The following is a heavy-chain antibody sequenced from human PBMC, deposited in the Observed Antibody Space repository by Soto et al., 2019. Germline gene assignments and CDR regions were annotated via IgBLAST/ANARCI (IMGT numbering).Heavy chain of an antibody. CDR1: GFSRSNPRMG. CDR2: IFSNDDK. D-gene: IGHD3-22*01. Sequence: QVSLKESGPVLVKPTETLTLTCTVSGFSRSNPRMGVSWIRQPPGKALEWLAHIFSNDDKSYSTSLKSRVTISKNTSKSQVVLTMTTMDPVDTATYCCARVYDSSGYEYWGQGTLVTVAS. CDR3: ARVYDSSGYEY. J-gene: IGHJ4*02. V-gene: IGHV2-26*01.